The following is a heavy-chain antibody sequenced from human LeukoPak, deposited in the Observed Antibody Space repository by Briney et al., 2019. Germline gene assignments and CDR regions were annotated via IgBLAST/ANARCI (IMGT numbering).Heavy chain of an antibody. CDR1: GGSISSGGYY. CDR2: IYTSGST. Sequence: SETLSLTFTVSGGSISSGGYYWSWIRQPAGKGLEWIGRIYTSGSTNYNPSLKSRVTMSVDTSKNQFSLKLSSVTAADTAVYYCARVSSSSWPYYYYYMDVWGKGTTVTVSS. CDR3: ARVSSSSWPYYYYYMDV. D-gene: IGHD6-13*01. V-gene: IGHV4-61*02. J-gene: IGHJ6*03.